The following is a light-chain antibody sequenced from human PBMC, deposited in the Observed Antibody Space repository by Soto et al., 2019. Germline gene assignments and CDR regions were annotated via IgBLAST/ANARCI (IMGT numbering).Light chain of an antibody. Sequence: ENVLAQSPATLSFSPGEGATLSCRASQSINTYLAWYQQKPGQAPRLLIYDASKRATGIPARFSGSGSGTNFTLTISSLEPEDFAVYYCQQRRSWQVTFGQGTRLEIK. J-gene: IGKJ5*01. CDR3: QQRRSWQVT. CDR1: QSINTY. CDR2: DAS. V-gene: IGKV3D-11*02.